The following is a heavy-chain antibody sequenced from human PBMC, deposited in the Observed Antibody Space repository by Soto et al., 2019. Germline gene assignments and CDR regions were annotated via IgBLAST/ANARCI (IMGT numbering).Heavy chain of an antibody. J-gene: IGHJ4*02. Sequence: SETLSLTCTVSGGSISSGGYYWSWIRQHPGKGLEWIGYIYYSGSTYYNPSLKSRVTISVDTSKNQFSLKLSSVTAADTAVYYCARGVRVVVVAASPHFDYWGQGTLVTVS. D-gene: IGHD2-15*01. CDR2: IYYSGST. V-gene: IGHV4-31*03. CDR3: ARGVRVVVVAASPHFDY. CDR1: GGSISSGGYY.